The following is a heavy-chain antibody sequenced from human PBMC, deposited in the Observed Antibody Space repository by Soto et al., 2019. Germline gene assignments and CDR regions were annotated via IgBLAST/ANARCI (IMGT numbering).Heavy chain of an antibody. J-gene: IGHJ5*02. CDR3: VHRLDIGATSNWFDP. V-gene: IGHV2-5*02. CDR1: GLSLSTSGEG. CDR2: IYWDDDK. Sequence: SGPTLVNPTQTLTLTCTFSGLSLSTSGEGVGWIRQPPGKALEWLAIIYWDDDKLYSPSLKSRLTITKDTSKNQVVLTMTNMDPVDTATYYCVHRLDIGATSNWFDPWGQGTLVTVSS. D-gene: IGHD5-12*01.